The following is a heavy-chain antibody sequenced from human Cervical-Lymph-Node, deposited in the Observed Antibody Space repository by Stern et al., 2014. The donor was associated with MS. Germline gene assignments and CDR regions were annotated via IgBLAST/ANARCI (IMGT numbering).Heavy chain of an antibody. CDR1: GGTLSKFP. V-gene: IGHV1-69*01. CDR2: IFPFFGTP. Sequence: VQLVESGAEVTKPGSSVKVSCKVSGGTLSKFPSSLVRQAQGQGLAWMGRIFPFFGTPTYAQEFRGRVTITADVSTSTVYMELSSLRSDDTAVYYCALSSETSDRWYSLGYDLWGQGTLVTVSS. CDR3: ALSSETSDRWYSLGYDL. J-gene: IGHJ5*02. D-gene: IGHD6-13*01.